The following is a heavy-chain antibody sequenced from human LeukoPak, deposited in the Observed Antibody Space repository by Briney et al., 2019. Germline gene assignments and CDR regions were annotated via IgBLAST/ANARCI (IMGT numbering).Heavy chain of an antibody. D-gene: IGHD2-8*01. CDR1: GYTFTSYG. CDR3: ARAGYCTNGVCSSFDY. CDR2: ISAYNGNT. Sequence: ASVKVSCKDSGYTFTSYGISWVRQAPGQGLEWMGWISAYNGNTNYAQKLQGRVTMTTDTSTSTAYMELRSLRSDDTAVYYCARAGYCTNGVCSSFDYWGQGTLVTVSS. J-gene: IGHJ4*02. V-gene: IGHV1-18*01.